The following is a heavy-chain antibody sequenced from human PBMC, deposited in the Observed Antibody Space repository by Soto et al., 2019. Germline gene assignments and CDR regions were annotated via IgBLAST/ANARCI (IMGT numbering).Heavy chain of an antibody. J-gene: IGHJ4*02. CDR1: GGSISNTNYC. CDR3: ARHAGLGYCSNTSCYGDFNY. Sequence: SETLSLTCTVSGGSISNTNYCWGWIRQPPGKGLEWIGTIYYSGSTYYNPSLKSRVTISVDTSKNQFSLKLSSVTAADTAVYYCARHAGLGYCSNTSCYGDFNYWGQGTLVTVSS. D-gene: IGHD2-2*01. CDR2: IYYSGST. V-gene: IGHV4-39*01.